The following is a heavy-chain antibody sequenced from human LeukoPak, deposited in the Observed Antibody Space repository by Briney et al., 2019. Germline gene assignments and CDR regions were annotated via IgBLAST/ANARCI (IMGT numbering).Heavy chain of an antibody. CDR3: ARARGDFWSGYRLFDS. CDR1: GYSISSGYY. J-gene: IGHJ4*02. D-gene: IGHD3-3*01. Sequence: SEALSLTCAVSGYSISSGYYWGWIRQPPGKGLEWIGSIYHIGSTYYNPSLKSRVTISVDTSKNQFSLKLSSVTAADTAVYYCARARGDFWSGYRLFDSWGQGTLVTVSS. V-gene: IGHV4-38-2*01. CDR2: IYHIGST.